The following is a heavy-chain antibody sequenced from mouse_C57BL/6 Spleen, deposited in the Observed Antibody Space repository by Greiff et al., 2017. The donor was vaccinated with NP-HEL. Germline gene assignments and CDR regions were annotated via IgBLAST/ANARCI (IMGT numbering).Heavy chain of an antibody. CDR2: IYPRDGST. CDR3: AKLYYDYDEGYYFDY. Sequence: VQLQQSGPELVKPGASVKLSCKASGYTFTSYDINWVKQRPGQGLEWIGWIYPRDGSTKYNEKFKGKATLTVDTSSSTAYMEIHSLTSEDSAVYFCAKLYYDYDEGYYFDYWGQGTTLTVSS. CDR1: GYTFTSYD. J-gene: IGHJ2*01. V-gene: IGHV1-85*01. D-gene: IGHD2-4*01.